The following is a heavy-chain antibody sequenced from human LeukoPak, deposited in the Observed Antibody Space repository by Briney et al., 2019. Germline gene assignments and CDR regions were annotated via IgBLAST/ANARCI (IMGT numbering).Heavy chain of an antibody. CDR2: IYYSGST. D-gene: IGHD6-13*01. CDR3: ARQCSSWACWFDP. J-gene: IGHJ5*02. CDR1: GGSIRSYY. Sequence: SETLSLTCTVSGGSIRSYYWSWIRQPPGKGLEWIGYIYYSGSTNYNPSLKSRVTISVDTSKNQFSLKLGSVTAADTAVYYCARQCSSWACWFDPWGQGTLVTVSS. V-gene: IGHV4-59*08.